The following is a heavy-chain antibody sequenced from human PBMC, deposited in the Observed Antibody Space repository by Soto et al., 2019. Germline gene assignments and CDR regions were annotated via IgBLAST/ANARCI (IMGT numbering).Heavy chain of an antibody. Sequence: GESLKISCKGSGYSFTSYWISWVRQMPGKGLEWMGRIDPSDSYTNYSPSFQGHVTISADKSISTAYLQWSSLKASDTAMYYCARHNYGSGGYYIAAYNNYYYYGMDVWGQGTTVTVSS. CDR1: GYSFTSYW. V-gene: IGHV5-10-1*01. D-gene: IGHD3-10*01. J-gene: IGHJ6*02. CDR3: ARHNYGSGGYYIAAYNNYYYYGMDV. CDR2: IDPSDSYT.